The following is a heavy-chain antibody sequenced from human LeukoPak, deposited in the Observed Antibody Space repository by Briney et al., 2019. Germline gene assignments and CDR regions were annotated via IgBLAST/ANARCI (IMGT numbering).Heavy chain of an antibody. CDR3: AQGHSYGSSGPLDY. CDR2: ISGWGDRT. J-gene: IGHJ4*02. D-gene: IGHD5-18*01. CDR1: VFTLRSHA. V-gene: IGHV3-23*01. Sequence: PGRTLRLSCEASVFTLRSHATICAPEVPGKGLEWVSAISGWGDRTYSADSVRGRFTIARDNSKNTMYLYMNSLRAEDTALYYCAQGHSYGSSGPLDYWGQGILVTVSP.